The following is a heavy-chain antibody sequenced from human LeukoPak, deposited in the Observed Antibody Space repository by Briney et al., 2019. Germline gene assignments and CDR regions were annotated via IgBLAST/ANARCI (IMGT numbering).Heavy chain of an antibody. CDR3: ARGGDGYNYYYGMDV. Sequence: GASVKVSCKASGYTFTSYGISWVRQAPGQGLEWMGWIIAYNGNTNYAQKLQGRVTMTTDKSTSTAYMELRSLRSDDPAVYYCARGGDGYNYYYGMDVWGQGTTVTVSS. V-gene: IGHV1-18*01. CDR2: IIAYNGNT. J-gene: IGHJ6*02. D-gene: IGHD5-24*01. CDR1: GYTFTSYG.